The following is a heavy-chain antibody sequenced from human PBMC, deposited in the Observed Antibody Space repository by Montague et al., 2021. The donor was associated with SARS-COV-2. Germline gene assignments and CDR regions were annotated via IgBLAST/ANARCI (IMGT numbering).Heavy chain of an antibody. D-gene: IGHD1/OR15-1a*01. V-gene: IGHV4-39*02. CDR2: IYFTGKT. J-gene: IGHJ3*02. CDR3: TRWGLNNAFDI. CDR1: GDSISRSHSF. Sequence: ETLSLTCSVPGDSISRSHSFWAWIRQPPGMGLEWIGSIYFTGKTYYHPSLKSRVTISIDTSKNHFSLRLSSVTAADSAVFYCTRWGLNNAFDIWGLGTMITISS.